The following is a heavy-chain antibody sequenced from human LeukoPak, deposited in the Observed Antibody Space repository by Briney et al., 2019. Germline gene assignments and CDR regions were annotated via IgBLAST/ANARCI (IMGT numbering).Heavy chain of an antibody. CDR1: GGSFSGYY. Sequence: SETLSLTCAVYGGSFSGYYWSWIRQPPGKGLEWIGEINHSGSTNYNPSLKSRVTISVDTSKNQFSLKLSSVTAADTAVYYCARGQDTLRYYGPGSYYNSPFDYWGQGTLVTVSS. CDR3: ARGQDTLRYYGPGSYYNSPFDY. J-gene: IGHJ4*02. V-gene: IGHV4-34*01. D-gene: IGHD3-10*01. CDR2: INHSGST.